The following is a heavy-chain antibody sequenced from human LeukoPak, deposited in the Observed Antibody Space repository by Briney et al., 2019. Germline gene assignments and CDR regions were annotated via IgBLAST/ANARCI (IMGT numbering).Heavy chain of an antibody. D-gene: IGHD3-10*01. CDR2: INPSGGST. Sequence: ASVKVSCKASGYTFTSYYMHWVRQAPGQGLEWMGIINPSGGSTSYAQKFQGRVTMTRDTSTSTVYMELSSLRSEDTAVYYCARAYGSGSYTLLFFDYWGQGTLVSVSS. J-gene: IGHJ4*02. CDR3: ARAYGSGSYTLLFFDY. V-gene: IGHV1-46*01. CDR1: GYTFTSYY.